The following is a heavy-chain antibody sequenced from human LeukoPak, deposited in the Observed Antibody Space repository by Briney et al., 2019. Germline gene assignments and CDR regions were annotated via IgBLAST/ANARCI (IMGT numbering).Heavy chain of an antibody. Sequence: ASVKVSCKPSGYTFTGYYMHWVRQAPGQGLEWMGRINPNSGATNYAQRFQGRVTMTRDTSISTAYMELTTLRSDDTAVYYCAKSIEYCGADCYGYFDLWGRGTLVTVSS. J-gene: IGHJ2*01. CDR2: INPNSGAT. CDR3: AKSIEYCGADCYGYFDL. D-gene: IGHD2-21*02. CDR1: GYTFTGYY. V-gene: IGHV1-2*06.